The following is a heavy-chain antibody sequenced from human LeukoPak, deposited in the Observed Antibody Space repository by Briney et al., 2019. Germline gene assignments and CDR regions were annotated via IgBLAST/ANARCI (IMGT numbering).Heavy chain of an antibody. CDR3: ARDSRLAYCGGDCSDAFDI. V-gene: IGHV1-69*04. CDR1: GGTFSSYT. CDR2: IIPILGIA. Sequence: SVKVSCKASGGTFSSYTISWVRQAPGHGLEWMGRIIPILGIANYAQKFQGRVTITADKSTSTAYMELSSLRSEDTAVYYCARDSRLAYCGGDCSDAFDIWGQGTMVTVSS. D-gene: IGHD2-21*01. J-gene: IGHJ3*02.